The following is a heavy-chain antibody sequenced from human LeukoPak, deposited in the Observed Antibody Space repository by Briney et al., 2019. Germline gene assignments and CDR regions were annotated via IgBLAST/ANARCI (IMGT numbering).Heavy chain of an antibody. J-gene: IGHJ4*02. CDR2: INHSGST. CDR3: ARYPGSEGYFDY. Sequence: PSETLSLTCAVYGGSFSGYYWSWIRQPPGKGLEWIGEINHSGSTNYNPSLKSRVTISVDTSKNQFSLKLGSVTAADTAVYYCARYPGSEGYFDYWGQGTLVTVSS. CDR1: GGSFSGYY. D-gene: IGHD1-14*01. V-gene: IGHV4-34*01.